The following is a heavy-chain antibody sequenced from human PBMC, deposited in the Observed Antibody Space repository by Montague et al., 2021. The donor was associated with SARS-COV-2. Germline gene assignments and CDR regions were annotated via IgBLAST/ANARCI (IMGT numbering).Heavy chain of an antibody. Sequence: CAISGDSVWSNTAAWNWIRQSPSGVLEWLGRTNYRSKWTSDYATSVEGRISIDPDTSKNQFFLHLRSVTPEDTGVYYCVRGTGSAQAGFDAWGQGTLVTVSS. V-gene: IGHV6-1*01. J-gene: IGHJ4*02. CDR1: GDSVWSNTAA. CDR2: TNYRSKWTS. D-gene: IGHD4-17*01. CDR3: VRGTGSAQAGFDA.